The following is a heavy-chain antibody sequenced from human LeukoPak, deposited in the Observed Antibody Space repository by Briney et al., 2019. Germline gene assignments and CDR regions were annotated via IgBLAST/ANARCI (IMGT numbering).Heavy chain of an antibody. CDR3: AKEIRYSSGWYNPRGHYYYYGMDV. J-gene: IGHJ6*02. D-gene: IGHD6-19*01. CDR1: GFTFSSYG. Sequence: GSLRLSCAASGFTFSSYGMHWVRQAPGKGLEWVAVISYDGSNKYYADSVKGRFTISRDNSKNTLYLQMNSLRAEDTAVYYCAKEIRYSSGWYNPRGHYYYYGMDVWGQGTTVTVSS. V-gene: IGHV3-30*18. CDR2: ISYDGSNK.